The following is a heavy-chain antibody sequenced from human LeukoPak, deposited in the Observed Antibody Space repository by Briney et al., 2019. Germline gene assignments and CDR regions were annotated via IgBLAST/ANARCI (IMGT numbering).Heavy chain of an antibody. D-gene: IGHD2-15*01. CDR3: AKGVGYCSGGSCQQFDY. J-gene: IGHJ4*02. Sequence: GGSLRLSCAASGFTVSSNYMSWVRQAPGKGLEWVSVIYSGGSTYYADSVKGRFTISRDNSKNTLYLQMNSLRAEDTAVYYCAKGVGYCSGGSCQQFDYWGQGTLVTVSS. CDR1: GFTVSSNY. V-gene: IGHV3-53*01. CDR2: IYSGGST.